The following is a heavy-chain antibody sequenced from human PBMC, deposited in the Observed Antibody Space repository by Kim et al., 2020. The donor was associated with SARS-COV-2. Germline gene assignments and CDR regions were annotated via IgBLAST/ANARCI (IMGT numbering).Heavy chain of an antibody. V-gene: IGHV3-23*01. CDR2: ST. Sequence: STYYADSVQGRFTVTRDNSKNVLYLQMNSLRAEDSALYFCAKGGSSSWFSVWGQGTRITVSS. D-gene: IGHD6-13*01. CDR3: AKGGSSSWFSV. J-gene: IGHJ4*02.